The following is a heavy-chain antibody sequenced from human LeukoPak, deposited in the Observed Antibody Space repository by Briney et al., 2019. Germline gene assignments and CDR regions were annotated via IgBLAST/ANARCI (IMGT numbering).Heavy chain of an antibody. J-gene: IGHJ4*02. V-gene: IGHV4-34*01. Sequence: PSETLSLTCAVYGGSFSGYYWSWIRQPPGKGLEWIGEINHSGSTNYNPSLKSRVTISVDTSKNQFSLKLSSVTAADTAVYYCARSGWIQQPFDYWGQGTLVTVSS. CDR2: INHSGST. D-gene: IGHD5-18*01. CDR1: GGSFSGYY. CDR3: ARSGWIQQPFDY.